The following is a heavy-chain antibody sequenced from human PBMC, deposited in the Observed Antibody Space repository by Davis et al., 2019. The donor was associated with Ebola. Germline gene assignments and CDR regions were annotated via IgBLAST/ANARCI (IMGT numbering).Heavy chain of an antibody. D-gene: IGHD3-9*01. V-gene: IGHV3-53*01. J-gene: IGHJ6*02. CDR2: IYSGGST. Sequence: GESLKISCAASGFTVSSNYMSWVRQAPGKGLEWVSVIYSGGSTYYADSVKGRFTISRDNSKNTLYLQMNSLRAEDTAVYYCARESVYYDILTGYSYYYYYGMDVWGQGTTVTVSS. CDR1: GFTVSSNY. CDR3: ARESVYYDILTGYSYYYYYGMDV.